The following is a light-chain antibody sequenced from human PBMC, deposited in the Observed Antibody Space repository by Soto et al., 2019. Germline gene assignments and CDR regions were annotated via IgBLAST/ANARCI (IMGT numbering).Light chain of an antibody. CDR1: SSDVGSYNR. Sequence: QSALTQHPSVSGSPGQSVTISCTGTSSDVGSYNRVSWYQQPPGTAPKLMICQVSNRPSGVPDRFSGSKSGNTASLTISGLQAEDEADYYCSSYTSSGTWVFGGGTKVTVL. CDR3: SSYTSSGTWV. J-gene: IGLJ3*02. CDR2: QVS. V-gene: IGLV2-18*02.